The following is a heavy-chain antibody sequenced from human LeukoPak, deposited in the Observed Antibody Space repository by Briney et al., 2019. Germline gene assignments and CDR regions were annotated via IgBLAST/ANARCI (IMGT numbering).Heavy chain of an antibody. CDR2: IYHGGST. Sequence: SETLSLTCAVSGYSISSGYYWGWIRQPPGKGLEWIGSIYHGGSTYYNPSLKSRVTISVDTSKNQFSLKLSSVTAADTAVYYCVRDTITDSWGQGTLVTVSS. J-gene: IGHJ4*02. V-gene: IGHV4-38-2*01. CDR3: VRDTITDS. D-gene: IGHD5-24*01. CDR1: GYSISSGYY.